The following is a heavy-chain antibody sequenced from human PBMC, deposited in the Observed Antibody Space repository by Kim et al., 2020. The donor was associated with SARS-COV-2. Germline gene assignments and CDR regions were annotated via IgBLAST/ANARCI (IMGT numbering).Heavy chain of an antibody. CDR3: AKDMMVPIPSRGYDYYGMDV. V-gene: IGHV3-43*01. D-gene: IGHD2-8*01. J-gene: IGHJ6*02. Sequence: RFTISRDNSKNSLYLQMNSLRTEDTALYYCAKDMMVPIPSRGYDYYGMDVWGQGTTVTVSS.